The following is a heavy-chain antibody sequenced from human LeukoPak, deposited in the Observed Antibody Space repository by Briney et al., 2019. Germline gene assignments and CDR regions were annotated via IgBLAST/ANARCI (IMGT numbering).Heavy chain of an antibody. CDR3: ARKMKTGDRVGTFDI. CDR1: GFTFSSHN. V-gene: IGHV3-21*01. D-gene: IGHD1-1*01. CDR2: IGTDGSYI. Sequence: KAGGSLRLSCAASGFTFSSHNMNWVRQAPMKGLEWVSSIGTDGSYIYYAGSVQGRFTISRDNAKNSLYLQMNSLTAEDTAVYYCARKMKTGDRVGTFDIWGQGTMVTVSS. J-gene: IGHJ3*02.